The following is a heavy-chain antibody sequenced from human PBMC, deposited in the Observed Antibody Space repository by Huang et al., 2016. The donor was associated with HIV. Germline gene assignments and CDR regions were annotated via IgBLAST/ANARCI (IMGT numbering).Heavy chain of an antibody. D-gene: IGHD2-2*03. CDR1: GTSMTSSTFY. CDR2: VYVLGNT. CDR3: AREVRSVDTDRPDGYYYRGLDV. J-gene: IGHJ6*02. V-gene: IGHV4-39*02. Sequence: QLRESGPGLVTHSETLSLTCSASGTSMTSSTFYWGWVRQPPGRGLGWIGSVYVLGNTYSTPSRKSRFTISIDTANKQYSMRLTSVTAADTAVYFCAREVRSVDTDRPDGYYYRGLDVWGQGTTVIVSS.